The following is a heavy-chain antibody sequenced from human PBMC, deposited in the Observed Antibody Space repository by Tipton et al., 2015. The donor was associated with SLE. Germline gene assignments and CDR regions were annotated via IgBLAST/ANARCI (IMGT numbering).Heavy chain of an antibody. CDR1: GGSISSGGYY. CDR2: IYYSGYT. Sequence: TLSLTCTVSGGSISSGGYYWSWIRQHPGKGLEWIGYIYYSGYTSYHPSLRSRVTILIDTSKRHFSLKMTSMTAADTALYYCTRGSGAFDIWGQGTLATVSS. J-gene: IGHJ3*02. CDR3: TRGSGAFDI. V-gene: IGHV4-31*03.